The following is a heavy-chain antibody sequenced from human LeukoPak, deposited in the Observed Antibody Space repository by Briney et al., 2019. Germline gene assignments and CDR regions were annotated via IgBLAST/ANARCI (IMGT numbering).Heavy chain of an antibody. D-gene: IGHD1-7*01. V-gene: IGHV1-8*02. CDR3: ARAAPRNSVADY. Sequence: ASVKVSCKASGYTFTGYYMHWVRQAPGQGLEWMGWMNPNSGNTGYAQKFQGRVTMTRNTSISTAYMELSSLRSEDTAVYYCARAAPRNSVADYWGQGTLVTVSS. CDR1: GYTFTGYY. CDR2: MNPNSGNT. J-gene: IGHJ4*02.